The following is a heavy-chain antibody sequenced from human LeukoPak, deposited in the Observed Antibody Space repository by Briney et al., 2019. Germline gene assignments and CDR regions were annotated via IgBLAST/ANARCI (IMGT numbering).Heavy chain of an antibody. V-gene: IGHV4-30-2*01. J-gene: IGHJ3*02. CDR1: GGSISSGGYS. CDR3: ARAYYDILTGPDAFDI. Sequence: PSETLSLTCAVSGGSISSGGYSWSWIRQPPGKGLEWIVYIYHSGSTYYNPSLKSRVTISVDRSKNQFSLKLSSVTAADTAVYYCARAYYDILTGPDAFDIWGQGTMVTVSS. D-gene: IGHD3-9*01. CDR2: IYHSGST.